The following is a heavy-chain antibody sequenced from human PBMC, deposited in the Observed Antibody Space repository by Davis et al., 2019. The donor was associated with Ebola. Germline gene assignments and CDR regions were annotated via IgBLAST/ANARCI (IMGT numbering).Heavy chain of an antibody. CDR3: ARPWYSGTYYDAYDI. Sequence: MLSETLSLTCTVSGASISSRSYYWGWIRQPPGKGLEWVGSFSYGDNTHYYNPSLRSRVTISVDTSRNQFSLKLSSATAADTAVYYCARPWYSGTYYDAYDIWGQGTMVAVSS. V-gene: IGHV4-39*01. CDR1: GASISSRSYY. D-gene: IGHD1-26*01. J-gene: IGHJ3*02. CDR2: FSYGDNTH.